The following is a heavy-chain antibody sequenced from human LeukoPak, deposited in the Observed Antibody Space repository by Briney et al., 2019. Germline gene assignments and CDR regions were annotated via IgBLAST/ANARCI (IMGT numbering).Heavy chain of an antibody. V-gene: IGHV4-59*01. D-gene: IGHD5-18*01. CDR3: ARGLIQLWFH. CDR2: IYYSGST. J-gene: IGHJ4*02. Sequence: SETLSLTCAVYGGSFSGYYWSWIRQPPGKGLEWIGYIYYSGSTNYNPSLKSRVTISVDTSKNQFSLKLSSVTAADTAVYYCARGLIQLWFHWGQGTLVTVSS. CDR1: GGSFSGYY.